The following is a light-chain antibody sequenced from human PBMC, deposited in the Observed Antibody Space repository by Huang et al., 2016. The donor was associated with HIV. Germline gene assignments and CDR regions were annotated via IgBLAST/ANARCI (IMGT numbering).Light chain of an antibody. V-gene: IGKV4-1*01. CDR1: QGVLYNSNHKNY. Sequence: DIVMTQSPDSLAVSLGERATINCRSSQGVLYNSNHKNYLAWYKQKAGPAPRLLIYGASTRESGVPDRFSGSGSGTDFTLTISSLQAEDVAVYYCQQYYITPRTFGQGTKVEIK. J-gene: IGKJ1*01. CDR2: GAS. CDR3: QQYYITPRT.